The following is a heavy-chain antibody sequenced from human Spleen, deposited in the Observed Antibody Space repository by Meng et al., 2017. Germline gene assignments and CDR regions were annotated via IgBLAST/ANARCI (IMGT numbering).Heavy chain of an antibody. J-gene: IGHJ3*02. CDR2: IGTAGDT. CDR1: GFTFSSYA. D-gene: IGHD6-19*01. V-gene: IGHV3-13*01. CDR3: AREAPKISGWYGGGAFDI. Sequence: GESLKISCAASGFTFSSYAMSWVRQAPGKGLEWVSAIGTAGDTYYPGSVKGRFTISRDNAKNSLYLQMNSLRAGDTALYYCAREAPKISGWYGGGAFDIWGQGTMVTVSS.